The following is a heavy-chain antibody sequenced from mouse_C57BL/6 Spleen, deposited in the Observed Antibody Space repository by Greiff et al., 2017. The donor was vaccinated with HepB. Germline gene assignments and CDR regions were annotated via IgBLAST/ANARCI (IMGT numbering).Heavy chain of an antibody. CDR1: GYAFSSYW. J-gene: IGHJ1*03. CDR3: ARRGGFITTVVARYFDV. D-gene: IGHD1-1*01. V-gene: IGHV1-80*01. CDR2: IYPGDGDT. Sequence: VQLQQSGAELVKPGASVKISCKASGYAFSSYWMNWVKQRPGKGLEWIGQIYPGDGDTNYNGKFKGKATLTADKSSSTAYMQLSSLTSEDSAVYVCARRGGFITTVVARYFDVWGTGTTVTVSS.